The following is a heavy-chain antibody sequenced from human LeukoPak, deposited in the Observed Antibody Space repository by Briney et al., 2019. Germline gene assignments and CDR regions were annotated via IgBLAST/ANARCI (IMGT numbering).Heavy chain of an antibody. CDR3: AVLGYSSGWSPFDP. CDR1: GYTLTELS. Sequence: AASVKVSCKVSGYTLTELSMHWVRQAPGKGLEWMGGFDPEDGETIYAQKFQGRVTMTEDTSTDTAYMELSSLRSEDTAVYYCAVLGYSSGWSPFDPWGQGTLVTVSS. J-gene: IGHJ5*02. CDR2: FDPEDGET. D-gene: IGHD6-19*01. V-gene: IGHV1-24*01.